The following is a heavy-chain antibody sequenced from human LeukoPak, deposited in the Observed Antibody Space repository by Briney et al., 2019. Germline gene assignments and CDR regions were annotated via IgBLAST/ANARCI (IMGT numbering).Heavy chain of an antibody. J-gene: IGHJ5*02. CDR3: ARDLGKGLWFGVHTDKTPSNWFDP. D-gene: IGHD3-10*01. Sequence: GGSLRLSCAASGFTFSNYTMNWVRQAPGRGLEWVSAISGSGGSTYYADSVKGRFTISRDNSKNTLYLQMNSLRAEDTAVYYCARDLGKGLWFGVHTDKTPSNWFDPWGQGTLVTVSS. CDR1: GFTFSNYT. V-gene: IGHV3-23*01. CDR2: ISGSGGST.